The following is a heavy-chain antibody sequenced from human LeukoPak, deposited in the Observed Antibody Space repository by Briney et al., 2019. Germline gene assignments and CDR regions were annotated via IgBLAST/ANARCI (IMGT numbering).Heavy chain of an antibody. D-gene: IGHD3-10*01. CDR1: GFTFSSYA. J-gene: IGHJ4*02. CDR2: ISYDGSNK. Sequence: PGGSLRLSCAASGFTFSSYAMHWVRQAPGKGLEWVAVISYDGSNKYYADSVKGRFTISRDNSKNTLYLQMNSLRAEDTAVYYCARVIGDFDYWGQGTLVTVSS. V-gene: IGHV3-30*04. CDR3: ARVIGDFDY.